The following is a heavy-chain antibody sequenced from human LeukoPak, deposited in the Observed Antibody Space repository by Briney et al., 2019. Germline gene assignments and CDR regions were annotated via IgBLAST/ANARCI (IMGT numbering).Heavy chain of an antibody. CDR2: ISGSGGST. CDR3: AKSSTYDILTGYYPNWFDP. CDR1: GFTFSSYA. D-gene: IGHD3-9*01. J-gene: IGHJ5*02. Sequence: GGSLRLSCAASGFTFSSYAMSWVRQTPGKGLEWVSAISGSGGSTYYADSVKGRFTISRDNSKNTLYLQMNSLRAEDTAVYYCAKSSTYDILTGYYPNWFDPWGQGTLVTVSS. V-gene: IGHV3-23*01.